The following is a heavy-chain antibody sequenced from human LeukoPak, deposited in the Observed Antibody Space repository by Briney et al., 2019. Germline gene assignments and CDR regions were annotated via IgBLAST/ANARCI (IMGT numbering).Heavy chain of an antibody. CDR3: ARGGCGGDCYSVDY. J-gene: IGHJ4*02. D-gene: IGHD2-21*02. V-gene: IGHV4-31*11. CDR2: IYYSGST. CDR1: GGSFNDFY. Sequence: SETLSLTCAVYGGSFNDFYGSWIRQHPGKGLEWIGYIYYSGSTYYNPSLKSRVTISVDTSKNQFSLKLSSVTAADTAVYYCARGGCGGDCYSVDYWGQGTLVTVSS.